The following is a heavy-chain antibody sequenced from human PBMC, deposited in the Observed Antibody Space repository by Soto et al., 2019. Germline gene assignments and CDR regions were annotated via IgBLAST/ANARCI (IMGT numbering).Heavy chain of an antibody. V-gene: IGHV4-30-4*01. CDR1: GASVAGGSYY. Sequence: QVQLRESGPGLVKPSQTLSLTCSVSGASVAGGSYYWSWVRQPPGKGLEWIGYIPSRGRPFYNPSLTSRGTISADTSKNQLSQQLTSVTAADTAVYYCARATYSGYDFGLWGQGTLVTVSS. CDR3: ARATYSGYDFGL. D-gene: IGHD5-12*01. CDR2: IPSRGRP. J-gene: IGHJ5*02.